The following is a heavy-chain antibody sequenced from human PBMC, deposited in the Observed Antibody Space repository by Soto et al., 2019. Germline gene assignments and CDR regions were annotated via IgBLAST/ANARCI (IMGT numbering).Heavy chain of an antibody. V-gene: IGHV3-21*01. CDR3: ARDVDTAISGMDV. CDR2: ISSSSSYI. D-gene: IGHD5-18*01. J-gene: IGHJ6*02. Sequence: PGGSLRLSCAASGFTFSSYSMNWVRQAPGKGLEWVSSISSSSSYIYYADSVKGRFTISRDNAKNSLYLQMNSLRAEDTAVYYCARDVDTAISGMDVWGQGTTVTVSS. CDR1: GFTFSSYS.